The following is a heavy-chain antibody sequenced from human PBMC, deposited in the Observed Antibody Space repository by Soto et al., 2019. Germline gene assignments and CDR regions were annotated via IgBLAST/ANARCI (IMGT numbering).Heavy chain of an antibody. CDR3: ARFTMVRGKSDYYDGMDV. D-gene: IGHD3-10*01. Sequence: SETLSLTCTVSGGSISSGGYYWSWIRQHPGKGLEWIGYIYYSGSTYYNPSLKSRVTISVDTSKNQFSLKLSSVTAADTAVYYCARFTMVRGKSDYYDGMDVWGQGTTVTVS. CDR1: GGSISSGGYY. J-gene: IGHJ6*02. CDR2: IYYSGST. V-gene: IGHV4-31*03.